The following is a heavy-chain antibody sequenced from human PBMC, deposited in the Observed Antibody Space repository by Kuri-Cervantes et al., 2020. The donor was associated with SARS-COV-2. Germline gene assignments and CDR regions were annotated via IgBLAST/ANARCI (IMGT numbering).Heavy chain of an antibody. J-gene: IGHJ3*02. CDR1: AGTFSSYA. V-gene: IGHV1-69*13. CDR2: VIPIFGTA. Sequence: SVKVSCKASAGTFSSYALRWVRRAPGQGLGWMGGVIPIFGTANYAQKFQGRVTITSDESTITAYMELSSLRSEDTAVYYCARSWGRSSSWYYAFDIWGQGTMVTVSS. CDR3: ARSWGRSSSWYYAFDI. D-gene: IGHD6-13*01.